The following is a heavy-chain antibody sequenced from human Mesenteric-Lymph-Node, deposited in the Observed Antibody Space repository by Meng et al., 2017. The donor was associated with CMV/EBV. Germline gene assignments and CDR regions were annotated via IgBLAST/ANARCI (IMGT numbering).Heavy chain of an antibody. V-gene: IGHV3-30-3*01. Sequence: LSLTCAASGFTFSSYAMHWVRQAPGKGLEWVAVISYDGSNKYYADSVKGRFTISRDNSKNTLYLQMNSLRAADTAVYYCARAYYYDSSGYPFDYWGQGTLVTVSS. J-gene: IGHJ4*02. CDR1: GFTFSSYA. CDR2: ISYDGSNK. D-gene: IGHD3-22*01. CDR3: ARAYYYDSSGYPFDY.